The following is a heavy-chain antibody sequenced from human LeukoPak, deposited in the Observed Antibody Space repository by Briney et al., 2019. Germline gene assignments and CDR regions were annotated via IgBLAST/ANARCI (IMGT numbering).Heavy chain of an antibody. V-gene: IGHV3-74*01. D-gene: IGHD5-12*01. J-gene: IGHJ4*02. CDR1: GFTFTSHW. Sequence: PAGSLRLSCAASGFTFTSHWMHWVRQAPGKGLVWVSRINIDGSSTNYADSVKGRFTISRDNAKNTLYLQMSSLRAEDSALYYCARDRGPNIRANVVDYWGQGALVTVSS. CDR2: INIDGSST. CDR3: ARDRGPNIRANVVDY.